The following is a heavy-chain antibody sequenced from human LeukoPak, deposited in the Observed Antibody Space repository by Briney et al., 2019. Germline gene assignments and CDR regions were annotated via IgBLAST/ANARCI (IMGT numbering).Heavy chain of an antibody. CDR3: ARGAYYYED. CDR2: ISSSSSTI. J-gene: IGHJ4*02. V-gene: IGHV3-48*01. D-gene: IGHD3-22*01. CDR1: GFTFSSHS. Sequence: GGSLRLSCAASGFTFSSHSMNWVRQAPGKGLEWVSCISSSSSTIYYADSVKGRFTISRDNAKNSLYLQMNSLRAEDTAVYYCARGAYYYEDWGQGTLVTVSS.